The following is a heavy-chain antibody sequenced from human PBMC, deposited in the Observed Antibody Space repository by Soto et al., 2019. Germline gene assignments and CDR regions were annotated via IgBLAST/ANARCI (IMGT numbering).Heavy chain of an antibody. J-gene: IGHJ3*02. CDR2: IWYDGSNK. CDR1: GFTFSSYG. CDR3: ARDLKWKYYYGSGSYGAFDI. V-gene: IGHV3-33*01. D-gene: IGHD3-10*01. Sequence: PGGSLRLSCAASGFTFSSYGMHWVRQAPGKGLEWVAVIWYDGSNKYYADSVKGRFTISRDNSKNTLYLQMNSLRAEDTAVYYCARDLKWKYYYGSGSYGAFDIWGQGTMVTVSS.